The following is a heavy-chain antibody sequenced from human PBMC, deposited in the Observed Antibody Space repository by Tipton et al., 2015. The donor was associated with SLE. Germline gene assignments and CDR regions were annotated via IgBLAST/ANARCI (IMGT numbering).Heavy chain of an antibody. CDR3: AKDGPRKGNCGGDCQFMDV. V-gene: IGHV3-33*06. CDR2: IWYDGSNK. CDR1: EFTVSNNY. D-gene: IGHD2-21*01. J-gene: IGHJ6*02. Sequence: SLRLSCAVSEFTVSNNYMGWVRQAPGRGLEWVAVIWYDGSNKYYADSVKGRFTISRDNSKNTLYLQMNSLRAEDTAVYYCAKDGPRKGNCGGDCQFMDVWGQGTTVTVSS.